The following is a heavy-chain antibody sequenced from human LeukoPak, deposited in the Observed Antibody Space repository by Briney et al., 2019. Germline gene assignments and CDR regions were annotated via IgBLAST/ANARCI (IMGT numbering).Heavy chain of an antibody. CDR2: MSPNSGDT. V-gene: IGHV1-8*01. CDR3: VRTPPSWGFDY. Sequence: GASVKVSCKDSGYTFTTHDINWVRQATGQGLEWLGWMSPNSGDTGYAQKFQGRVTMTSDSSISTAYMELSSLRSEDTAIYYCVRTPPSWGFDYWGQGTLVTVSS. CDR1: GYTFTTHD. J-gene: IGHJ4*02. D-gene: IGHD7-27*01.